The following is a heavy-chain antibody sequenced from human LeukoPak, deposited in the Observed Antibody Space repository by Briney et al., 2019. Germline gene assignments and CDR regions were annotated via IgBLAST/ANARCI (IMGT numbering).Heavy chain of an antibody. D-gene: IGHD3-22*01. J-gene: IGHJ3*02. CDR3: AKELVPDSSGYYHPDAFDI. V-gene: IGHV3-23*01. CDR1: GFTFSSYA. Sequence: GGSLRLSCAASGFTFSSYAMSWVRQAPGKGLEWVSAISGSGGSTYYADSVKGRFTISRDNSKNTLYLQMNSLRAEDTAVYYCAKELVPDSSGYYHPDAFDIWGQGTMVTVSS. CDR2: ISGSGGST.